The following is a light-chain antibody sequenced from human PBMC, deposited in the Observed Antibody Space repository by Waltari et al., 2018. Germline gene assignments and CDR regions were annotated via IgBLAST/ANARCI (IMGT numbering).Light chain of an antibody. J-gene: IGKJ1*01. CDR2: AAS. CDR3: QQLNTYPWT. Sequence: IQLTQSPSPRSASVGDGVTITCRASQDIDTYLVWYQQRPGKAPNLLIYAASTLQTGVPSRFSGSGTGTDFALTISSLQPEDFATYYCQQLNTYPWTFGQGTRVEL. V-gene: IGKV1-9*01. CDR1: QDIDTY.